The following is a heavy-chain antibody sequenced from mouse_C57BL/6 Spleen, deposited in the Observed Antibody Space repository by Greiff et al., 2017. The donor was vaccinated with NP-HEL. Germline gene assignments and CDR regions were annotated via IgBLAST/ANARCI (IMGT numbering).Heavy chain of an antibody. Sequence: EVQLVESGGGLVKPGGSLKLSCAASGFTFSSYAMSWVRQTPEKRLEWVATISDGGSYTYYPDNVKGRFTISRDNAKNNLYLQMSHLKSEGTAMYYCAREAPYFDYWGQGTTLTVSS. CDR3: AREAPYFDY. V-gene: IGHV5-4*01. CDR1: GFTFSSYA. J-gene: IGHJ2*01. CDR2: ISDGGSYT.